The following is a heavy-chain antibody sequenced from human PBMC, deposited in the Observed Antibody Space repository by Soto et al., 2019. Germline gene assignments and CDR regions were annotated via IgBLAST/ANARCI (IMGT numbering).Heavy chain of an antibody. J-gene: IGHJ6*02. CDR3: AGNYAYAEGYYWYGIDV. CDR2: ISSYGSDT. V-gene: IGHV3-74*01. D-gene: IGHD3-16*01. CDR1: GFTFSRYW. Sequence: EVQLVESGGGLVLPGGSLRLSCAASGFTFSRYWMHWVRQAPGKGLVWVSRISSYGSDTHYADSVKGRFTISRDNAKNTVYLQMNSLRAEDTAVYYCAGNYAYAEGYYWYGIDVWGQGTTVTVSS.